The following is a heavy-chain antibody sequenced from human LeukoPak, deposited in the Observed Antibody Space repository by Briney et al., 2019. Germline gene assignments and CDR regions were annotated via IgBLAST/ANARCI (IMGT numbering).Heavy chain of an antibody. CDR1: GGTFSSYA. D-gene: IGHD2-2*01. V-gene: IGHV1-69*13. J-gene: IGHJ4*02. CDR3: ARGSSGDIVVVPAAMGYFDY. Sequence: ASVKVSCKASGGTFSSYAISWVRQAPGQGLEWMGGIIPTFGTANYAQKFQGRVTTTADESTSTAYMELSSLRSEDTAVYYCARGSSGDIVVVPAAMGYFDYWGQGTLVTVSS. CDR2: IIPTFGTA.